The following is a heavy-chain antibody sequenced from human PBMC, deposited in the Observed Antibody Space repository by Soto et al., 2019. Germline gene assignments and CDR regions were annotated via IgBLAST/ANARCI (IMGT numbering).Heavy chain of an antibody. V-gene: IGHV4-39*01. J-gene: IGHJ5*02. D-gene: IGHD3-10*01. CDR2: IYYGGST. CDR1: GGSISSITYY. Sequence: QLQLQEAGPGLVKPSETLSLTCTVSGGSISSITYYWGWVRQPPGEGPEWIASIYYGGSTHYNSSLESRVTISIDTSKNHFSLKLSSVTAADTAVYYCARHGYCCSGPRGWFDPWGQGILVTVSS. CDR3: ARHGYCCSGPRGWFDP.